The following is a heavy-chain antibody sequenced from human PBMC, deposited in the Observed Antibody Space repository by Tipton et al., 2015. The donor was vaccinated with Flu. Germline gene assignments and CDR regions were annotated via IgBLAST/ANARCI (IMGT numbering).Heavy chain of an antibody. CDR2: IGGNGGT. V-gene: IGHV3-53*01. CDR1: GFSVSATY. CDR3: GKITS. D-gene: IGHD1-14*01. Sequence: AVSGFSVSATYVTWVRQAPGKGLEWVSVIGGNGGTSYADSVKGRFTISRDISKNFVYLHMESLRVEDTATYYCGKITSWGQGTLVTVPS. J-gene: IGHJ4*02.